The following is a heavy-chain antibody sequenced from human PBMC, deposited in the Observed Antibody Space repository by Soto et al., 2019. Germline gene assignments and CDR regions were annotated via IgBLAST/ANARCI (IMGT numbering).Heavy chain of an antibody. J-gene: IGHJ6*03. CDR2: IYYSGST. V-gene: IGHV4-59*01. Sequence: QVQLQESGPGLVKPSETLSLTCTVSGGSISSDYWCWIRQPPGQGLEWIGYIYYSGSTTYNPSLKSRITISVVTSKNQFSRMLSCVTAADTAVYYCARVCCGGGTCYPVAYYSDMDVCGKGTTVTVSS. CDR1: GGSISSDY. CDR3: ARVCCGGGTCYPVAYYSDMDV. D-gene: IGHD2-15*01.